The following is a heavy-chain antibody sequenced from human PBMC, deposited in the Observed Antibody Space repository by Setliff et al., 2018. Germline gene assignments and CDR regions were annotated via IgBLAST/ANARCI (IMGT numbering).Heavy chain of an antibody. D-gene: IGHD3-3*01. CDR2: IHYSGSI. J-gene: IGHJ5*02. CDR1: GGSISSHY. V-gene: IGHV4-59*11. CDR3: ARASWYYDFWSGSEGSGWFDP. Sequence: SETLSLTCTVSGGSISSHYWSWIRQPLGKGLEWIGYIHYSGSINYNPSLKSRVTISVDTSKNQFSLKMTSMTAAETAVYYCARASWYYDFWSGSEGSGWFDPWGQGTLVTVSS.